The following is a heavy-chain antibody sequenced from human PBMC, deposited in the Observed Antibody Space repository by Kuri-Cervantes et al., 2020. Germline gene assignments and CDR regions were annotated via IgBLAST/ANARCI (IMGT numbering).Heavy chain of an antibody. Sequence: ESLKISCAVSGGSISSGGYYWSWIRQPPGKGLEWIGYIYYSGSTNYNPSLKSRVTISVDTSKNQFSLKLSSVTAADTAVYYCARGRTQGSSWLPEDYWGQGTLVTVSS. D-gene: IGHD6-13*01. J-gene: IGHJ4*02. V-gene: IGHV4-61*08. CDR3: ARGRTQGSSWLPEDY. CDR1: GGSISSGGYY. CDR2: IYYSGST.